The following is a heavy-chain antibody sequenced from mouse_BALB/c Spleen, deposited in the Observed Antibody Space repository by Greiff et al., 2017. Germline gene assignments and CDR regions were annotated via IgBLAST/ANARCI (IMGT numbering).Heavy chain of an antibody. D-gene: IGHD2-1*01. CDR3: ARHADYYGNYAGFDY. V-gene: IGHV5-6-2*01. CDR2: INSNGGST. CDR1: GFTFSSYY. Sequence: EVKLMESGGGLVKLGGSLKLSCAASGFTFSSYYMSWVRQTPEKRLELVAAINSNGGSTYYPDTVKGRFTISRDNAKNTLYLQMSSLKSEDTALYYCARHADYYGNYAGFDYWGQGTTLTVSS. J-gene: IGHJ2*01.